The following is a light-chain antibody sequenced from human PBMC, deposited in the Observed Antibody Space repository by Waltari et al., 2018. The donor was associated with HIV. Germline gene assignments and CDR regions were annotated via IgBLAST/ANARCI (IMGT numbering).Light chain of an antibody. CDR2: RDD. Sequence: QSLLTQPLSASGTPGQRVTISCSGSSSNIGTNYVYWYQQLTGTAPKLLIYRDDQRPPGVPDRFSASKSGTSASLDISGLRSEDETDYYCVAWDDTLSGPVFGGGTKLTVL. J-gene: IGLJ2*01. CDR1: SSNIGTNY. V-gene: IGLV1-47*01. CDR3: VAWDDTLSGPV.